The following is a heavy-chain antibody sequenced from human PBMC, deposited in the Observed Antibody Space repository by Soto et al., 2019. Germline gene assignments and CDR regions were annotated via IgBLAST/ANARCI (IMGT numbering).Heavy chain of an antibody. CDR3: ARVGAVAGLGAFDS. CDR2: ISYSGGT. Sequence: SETLSLTCTVSGGSISSYYWSWIRQPPGKGLEWIGYISYSGGTNYSPSLRSRVTISLDTSKNHFSLKLSSVTAADTAVYYCARVGAVAGLGAFDSWGQGTLVTVSS. D-gene: IGHD6-19*01. V-gene: IGHV4-59*01. J-gene: IGHJ4*02. CDR1: GGSISSYY.